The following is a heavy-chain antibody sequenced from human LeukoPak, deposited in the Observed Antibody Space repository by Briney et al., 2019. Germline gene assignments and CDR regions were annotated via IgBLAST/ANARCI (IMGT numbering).Heavy chain of an antibody. CDR3: ARGPRITLVRGGQWYFYMDV. CDR1: GYILSSYN. V-gene: IGHV1-46*01. D-gene: IGHD3-10*01. Sequence: ASVKVSCKASGYILSSYNMHWVRQAPGQGLEWLGIINPSGGDTNYAQKFQGRVTMTRDTSTSTVYMELSSLRSDDTAVYYCARGPRITLVRGGQWYFYMDVWGKGTTVTVSS. CDR2: INPSGGDT. J-gene: IGHJ6*03.